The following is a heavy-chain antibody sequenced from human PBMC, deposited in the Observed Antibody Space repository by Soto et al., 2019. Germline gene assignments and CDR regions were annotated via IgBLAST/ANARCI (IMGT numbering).Heavy chain of an antibody. V-gene: IGHV3-66*01. CDR1: GFTVSSSY. D-gene: IGHD4-17*01. J-gene: IGHJ6*03. CDR2: IYSGGTT. CDR3: ARDEGDYGDYYYYMAV. Sequence: EVQLVESGGGLVQPGGSLRLSCAASGFTVSSSYMNWVRQAPGKGLEWVSVIYSGGTTYYADSVKGRFTISRDNSKNTLYLQMNSLTAEDTAVYYCARDEGDYGDYYYYMAVWGKGTTVTVSS.